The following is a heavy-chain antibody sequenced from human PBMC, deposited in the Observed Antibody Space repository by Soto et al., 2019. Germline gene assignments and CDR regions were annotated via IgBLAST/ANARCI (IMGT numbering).Heavy chain of an antibody. CDR1: GFTFSNAW. J-gene: IGHJ6*03. CDR2: IKSKTDGGTT. D-gene: IGHD3-3*01. Sequence: GGSPRLSCAASGFTFSNAWMSWVRQAPGKGLEWVGRIKSKTDGGTTDDAAHVNGRFTIAREHSKNTLYLHMNSLKTEDTGVYYCTTDCGDFGSGYYNYYYMDVWGKGPAVTV. V-gene: IGHV3-15*01. CDR3: TTDCGDFGSGYYNYYYMDV.